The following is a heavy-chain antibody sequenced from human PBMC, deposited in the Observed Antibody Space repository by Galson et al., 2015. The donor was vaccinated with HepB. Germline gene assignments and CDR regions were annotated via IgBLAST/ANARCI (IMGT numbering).Heavy chain of an antibody. Sequence: SLRLSCAASGFTFSSYAMHWVRQAPGKGLEWVAVISYDGSNKYYADSVKGRFTISRDNSKNTLYLQMNSLRAEDTAVYYCARDFKRTGTSSDWGQGTLATVSS. CDR1: GFTFSSYA. J-gene: IGHJ4*02. CDR2: ISYDGSNK. D-gene: IGHD1-1*01. CDR3: ARDFKRTGTSSD. V-gene: IGHV3-30-3*01.